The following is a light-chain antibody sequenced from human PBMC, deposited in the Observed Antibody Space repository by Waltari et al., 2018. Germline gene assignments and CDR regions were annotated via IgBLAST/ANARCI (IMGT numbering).Light chain of an antibody. CDR3: AAWDDSLNGRV. J-gene: IGLJ3*02. V-gene: IGLV1-44*01. Sequence: QSVLAQPPSASGTPGQGVTVSCSGSSSNIGRNGVSWYQQVPGTAPKLLIHTDKQRPSGVPDRFSGSKSGTSASLAISGLQSEDEAHYYCAAWDDSLNGRVFGGGTEVTVL. CDR1: SSNIGRNG. CDR2: TDK.